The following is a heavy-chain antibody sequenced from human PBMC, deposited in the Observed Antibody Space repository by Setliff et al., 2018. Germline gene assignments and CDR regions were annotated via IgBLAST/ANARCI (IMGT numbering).Heavy chain of an antibody. J-gene: IGHJ4*02. CDR1: GYTFTAYY. V-gene: IGHV1-46*01. Sequence: ASVKVSCKASGYTFTAYYMHWVRQAPGQGLEGMGVINPSGGSTTYAQRFQGRVTMTRDTSTSTVYMYLSSLRSEDTAVYYCAREGTAKNFWGEYSDYWGQGTVVTVSS. CDR2: INPSGGST. D-gene: IGHD3-3*01. CDR3: AREGTAKNFWGEYSDY.